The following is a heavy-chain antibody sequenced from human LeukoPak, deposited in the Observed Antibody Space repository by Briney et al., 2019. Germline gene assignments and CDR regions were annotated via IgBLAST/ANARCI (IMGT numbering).Heavy chain of an antibody. CDR3: ARDGSDYYFDY. CDR2: IWYDGSNK. D-gene: IGHD2-21*02. J-gene: IGHJ4*02. CDR1: GFTFSSYG. Sequence: GGSLRLSCAASGFTFSSYGMHWVRQAPGKGLEWVAVIWYDGSNKYYADSEKGRFTISRDNSKNTLYLQMNSLRAEDTAVYYCARDGSDYYFDYWGQGTLVTVSS. V-gene: IGHV3-33*01.